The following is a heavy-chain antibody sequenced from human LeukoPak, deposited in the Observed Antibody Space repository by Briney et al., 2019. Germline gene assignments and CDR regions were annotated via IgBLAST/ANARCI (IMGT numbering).Heavy chain of an antibody. D-gene: IGHD6-19*01. CDR3: ATPWGMYSSAWHEGIDY. V-gene: IGHV4-39*01. Sequence: SGTLSLTCTVSGGSISRSGYSWAWIRQPPGKRLEWIASYSYSGTTYYNPSLKSRVTISLDTSKNQFSLKLDSVTAADTAVYYCATPWGMYSSAWHEGIDYWGQGTLVIVSS. CDR1: GGSISRSGYS. J-gene: IGHJ4*02. CDR2: YSYSGTT.